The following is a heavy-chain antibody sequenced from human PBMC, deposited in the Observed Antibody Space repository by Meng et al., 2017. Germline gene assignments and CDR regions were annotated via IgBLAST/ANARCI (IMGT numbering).Heavy chain of an antibody. CDR1: GYTLTELS. Sequence: ASVKVSCKVSGYTLTELSMHWVRQAPGKGLEWMGGFDPEDGETIYAQKFQGRVTMTEDTSTDTAYMELSGLGSEDTAVYYCATDGSTRNCYYGMDVWGQGTTVTVSS. D-gene: IGHD2-2*01. CDR2: FDPEDGET. V-gene: IGHV1-24*01. J-gene: IGHJ6*02. CDR3: ATDGSTRNCYYGMDV.